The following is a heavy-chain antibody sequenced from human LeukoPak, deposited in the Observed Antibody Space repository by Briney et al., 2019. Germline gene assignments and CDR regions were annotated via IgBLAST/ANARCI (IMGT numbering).Heavy chain of an antibody. CDR2: ILPILGIA. CDR1: GGTFSSYT. V-gene: IGHV1-69*02. D-gene: IGHD4-23*01. Sequence: ASVKVSCKASGGTFSSYTISWVRQAPGQGLEWMGRILPILGIANYAQKVQGRVTITADKSTSTAYMELSSLRSEDTAVYYCALTTVVTRIDYWGQGTLVTVSS. CDR3: ALTTVVTRIDY. J-gene: IGHJ4*02.